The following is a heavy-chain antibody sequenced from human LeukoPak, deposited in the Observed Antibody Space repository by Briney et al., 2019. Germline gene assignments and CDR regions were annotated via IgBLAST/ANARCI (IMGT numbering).Heavy chain of an antibody. J-gene: IGHJ4*02. CDR3: ARSPSPYSSGWYYFDY. V-gene: IGHV6-1*01. CDR2: TYQRSKWYN. Sequence: SQTLSLTCAISGDSVSINSAAWNWIRQSPSRGLEWLGRTYQRSKWYNDYAVSVKSRITINPDISKNQFSLQLNSVTPEDTAVYYCARSPSPYSSGWYYFDYWGQGTLVTVSS. CDR1: GDSVSINSAA. D-gene: IGHD6-19*01.